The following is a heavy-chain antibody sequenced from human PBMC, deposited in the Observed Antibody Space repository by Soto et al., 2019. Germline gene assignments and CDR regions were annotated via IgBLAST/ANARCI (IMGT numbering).Heavy chain of an antibody. V-gene: IGHV5-51*01. CDR1: GYTFTSYW. D-gene: IGHD6-19*01. Sequence: EVQLVQSGAEVKKPGESLKISCKVSGYTFTSYWIGWVRQMPGKGLEYMGIIYPGNLATRYSPSFHGQVTFSVDRSISTAFLQWNSLRSSDTAIYYCVRGYNSGLSIPTYYFDLWGQGTLVTVSS. CDR3: VRGYNSGLSIPTYYFDL. J-gene: IGHJ4*02. CDR2: IYPGNLAT.